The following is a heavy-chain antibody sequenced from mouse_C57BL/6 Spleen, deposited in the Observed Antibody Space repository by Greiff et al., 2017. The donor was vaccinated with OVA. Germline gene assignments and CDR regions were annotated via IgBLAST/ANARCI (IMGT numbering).Heavy chain of an antibody. D-gene: IGHD1-1*01. Sequence: QVQLQQPGAELVKPGASVKVSCTASGYTFTRYWMHWVKQRPGQGLEWIGRIHPSDSDTTYNQKFKGKATLTVDKSSSTAYMQLSSLTSEDSAVYYCAIGDYYGSSNWYFDVWGTGTTVTVSS. J-gene: IGHJ1*03. CDR1: GYTFTRYW. V-gene: IGHV1-74*01. CDR3: AIGDYYGSSNWYFDV. CDR2: IHPSDSDT.